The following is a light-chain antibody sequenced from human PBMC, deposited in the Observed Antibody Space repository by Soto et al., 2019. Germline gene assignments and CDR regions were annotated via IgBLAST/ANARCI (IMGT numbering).Light chain of an antibody. Sequence: QAVLTQPRSVSGSPGQSVTISCTGTSSDVGGYNYVSWYQQHPGKAPKLIIYDVSKRPSGVPDRFSGSKSANTASLTISGLQADDEADYYCSSYAGSNTWVFGGGTKLTVL. CDR3: SSYAGSNTWV. CDR2: DVS. CDR1: SSDVGGYNY. J-gene: IGLJ3*02. V-gene: IGLV2-11*01.